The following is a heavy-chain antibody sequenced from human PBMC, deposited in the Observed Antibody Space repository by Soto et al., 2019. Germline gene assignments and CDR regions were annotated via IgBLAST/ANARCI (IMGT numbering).Heavy chain of an antibody. CDR2: IIPIFGTA. D-gene: IGHD2-15*01. J-gene: IGHJ6*02. Sequence: ASVEVSCKASGGTFSSYSISWVRQAPGQGLEWMGGIIPIFGTANYAQKFQGRVTITADKSTSTAYMELSSLRSEDTAVYYCARGGPKAAGYYYGMDVWGQGTTVTVSS. V-gene: IGHV1-69*06. CDR1: GGTFSSYS. CDR3: ARGGPKAAGYYYGMDV.